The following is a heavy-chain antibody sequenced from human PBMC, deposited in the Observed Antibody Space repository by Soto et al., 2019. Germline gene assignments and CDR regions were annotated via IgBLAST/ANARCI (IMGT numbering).Heavy chain of an antibody. CDR1: GGSISNSNYY. V-gene: IGHV4-39*01. CDR3: VSQRTSVLTQAYFDY. Sequence: SETLSLTCTVSGGSISNSNYYWGWIRQSPGKGLEWIGSVYYRGRSYSKSSVKSRVTISVDTSKNQFSLNLNSVTASDTAVYYCVSQRTSVLTQAYFDYWGPGALVTVSS. D-gene: IGHD2-8*01. J-gene: IGHJ4*02. CDR2: VYYRGRS.